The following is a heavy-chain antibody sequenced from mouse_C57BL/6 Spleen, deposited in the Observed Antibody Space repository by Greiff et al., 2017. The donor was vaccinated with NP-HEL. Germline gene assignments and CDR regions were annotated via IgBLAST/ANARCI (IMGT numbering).Heavy chain of an antibody. CDR3: ARRGYDYVYFDY. V-gene: IGHV3-6*01. D-gene: IGHD2-4*01. Sequence: ESGPGLVKPSQSLSLTCSVTGYSITSGYYWNWIRQFPGNKLEWMGYISYDGSNNYNPSLKNRISITRDTSKNQFFLKLNSVTTEDTATYYCARRGYDYVYFDYWGQGTTLTVSS. CDR2: ISYDGSN. J-gene: IGHJ2*01. CDR1: GYSITSGYY.